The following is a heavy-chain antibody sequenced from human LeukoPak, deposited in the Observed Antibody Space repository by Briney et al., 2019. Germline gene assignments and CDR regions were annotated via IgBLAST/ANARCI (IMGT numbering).Heavy chain of an antibody. D-gene: IGHD1-1*01. CDR1: GFYFSSYS. J-gene: IGHJ6*03. CDR2: INTGSTYM. V-gene: IGHV3-21*01. Sequence: PGGSLRLSCAASGFYFSSYSMNWVRQAPGKGLEWVSSINTGSTYMYYADSVKGRFTISRDNAKNSLHLQMYSLRAEDTAVYFCARVGATTGRNYHYYYMDVWGKGTTVTVSS. CDR3: ARVGATTGRNYHYYYMDV.